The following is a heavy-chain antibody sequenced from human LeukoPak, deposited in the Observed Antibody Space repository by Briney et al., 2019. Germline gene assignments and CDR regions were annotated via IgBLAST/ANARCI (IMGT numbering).Heavy chain of an antibody. D-gene: IGHD2/OR15-2a*01. CDR1: GGSISRYY. V-gene: IGHV4-59*01. CDR2: FDNSDST. Sequence: PSETLSLTRIVSGGSISRYYWSWIRQPPGKGLEWIGYFDNSDSTNYNPSLKNRVTISEDTSKNQFALELRSVTAADTAIYYCARDVFFRAHNWFDPWGQGTLVTVSS. CDR3: ARDVFFRAHNWFDP. J-gene: IGHJ5*02.